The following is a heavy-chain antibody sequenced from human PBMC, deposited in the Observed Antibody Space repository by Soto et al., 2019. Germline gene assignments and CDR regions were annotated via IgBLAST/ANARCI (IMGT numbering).Heavy chain of an antibody. V-gene: IGHV4-59*01. CDR3: ARQEAVPGTPFDS. D-gene: IGHD6-19*01. Sequence: PSETLSLTCTVSCGSINGYYWNWIRQTPGKGLEWLGYIYFSGSTQYNPSLKTRLTISLDTSKKQFSLKLSSVTAADTAVYYCARQEAVPGTPFDSWGQGTLVTVSS. J-gene: IGHJ4*02. CDR1: CGSINGYY. CDR2: IYFSGST.